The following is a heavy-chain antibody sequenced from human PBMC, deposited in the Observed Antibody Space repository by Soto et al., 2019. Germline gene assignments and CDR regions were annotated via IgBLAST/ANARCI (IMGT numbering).Heavy chain of an antibody. J-gene: IGHJ5*02. CDR3: ARGVCHCISTSCYLWFYL. D-gene: IGHD2-2*01. V-gene: IGHV1-2*04. CDR2: INPNSGGT. CDR1: GYTFTGYY. Sequence: ASVKVSCKASGYTFTGYYMHWVRQAPGQGLEWMGWINPNSGGTNYAQKFQGWVTMTRDTSISTAYMELSRLRSDDTAVYYCARGVCHCISTSCYLWFYLWGQGTLVTVSS.